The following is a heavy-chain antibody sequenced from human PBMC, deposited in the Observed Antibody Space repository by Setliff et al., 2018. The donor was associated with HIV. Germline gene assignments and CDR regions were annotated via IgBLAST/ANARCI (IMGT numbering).Heavy chain of an antibody. CDR2: INSDESST. D-gene: IGHD6-19*01. Sequence: PGGSLRLSCAASGFTFSSYWMHWVRQAPGKGLVWVSRINSDESSTSCADSVKGRFTISRDNSKNTLYLQMNSLRAEDTAVYYCAKDQTGYSSGWWSDYWGQGTLVTVSS. CDR3: AKDQTGYSSGWWSDY. J-gene: IGHJ4*02. CDR1: GFTFSSYW. V-gene: IGHV3-74*01.